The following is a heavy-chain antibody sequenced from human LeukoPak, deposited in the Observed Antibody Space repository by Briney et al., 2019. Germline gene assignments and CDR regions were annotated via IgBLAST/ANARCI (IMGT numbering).Heavy chain of an antibody. V-gene: IGHV4-4*07. CDR3: AKDDYYDNSGHQI. Sequence: PSETLSLTCTVSGASISSYLWTWLRQPAGKGLEWIGRIYTSGSTNYNPSLKSRVTMSIDTSKNQFSLKLTSVTAADTAMYYCAKDDYYDNSGHQIWGQGTMVTVSS. CDR2: IYTSGST. J-gene: IGHJ3*02. D-gene: IGHD3-22*01. CDR1: GASISSYL.